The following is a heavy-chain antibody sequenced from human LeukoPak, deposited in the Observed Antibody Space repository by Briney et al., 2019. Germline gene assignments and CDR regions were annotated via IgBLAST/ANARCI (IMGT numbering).Heavy chain of an antibody. CDR1: GFTFSSYA. Sequence: GGSLRLSCAASGFTFSSYAMHWVRQAPGKGLEWVTFIRYDGSNKYYADSVKGRFTISRDNSKNTLYLQMNSLRAEDTAVYYCAKGSKEVLFTRDHYMDVWGKGTTVTVSS. CDR2: IRYDGSNK. J-gene: IGHJ6*03. V-gene: IGHV3-30*02. CDR3: AKGSKEVLFTRDHYMDV. D-gene: IGHD3-3*01.